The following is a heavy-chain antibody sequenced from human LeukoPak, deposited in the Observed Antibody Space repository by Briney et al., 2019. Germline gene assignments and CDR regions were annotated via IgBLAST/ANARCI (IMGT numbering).Heavy chain of an antibody. CDR2: IKSDGSST. D-gene: IGHD7-27*01. CDR3: ARVFNWASGYFDY. V-gene: IGHV3-74*01. J-gene: IGHJ4*02. CDR1: GFSFSGYW. Sequence: GGSLRLSCATSGFSFSGYWMHWVRHAPGKGLVWVSRIKSDGSSTTYADSVKGRFTISRDNARNTLYLQMNSLRAEDTAVYYCARVFNWASGYFDYWGQGTLVTVSS.